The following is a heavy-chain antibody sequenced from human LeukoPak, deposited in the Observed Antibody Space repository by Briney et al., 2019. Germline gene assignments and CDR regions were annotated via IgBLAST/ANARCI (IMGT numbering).Heavy chain of an antibody. V-gene: IGHV4-59*01. CDR3: ARGESSGWSLFDY. D-gene: IGHD6-19*01. J-gene: IGHJ4*02. CDR2: IYYSGST. CDR1: GGSISSYY. Sequence: SETLSLTCTVSGGSISSYYWSWIRQPPGKGLEWIGYIYYSGSTNYNPSLKSRVTISVDTSKNQFSLKLSSVTAADTAVYYCARGESSGWSLFDYWGQGTLVTVSS.